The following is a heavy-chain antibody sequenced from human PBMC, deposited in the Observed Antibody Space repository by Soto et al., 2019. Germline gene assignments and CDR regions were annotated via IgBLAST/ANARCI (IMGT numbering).Heavy chain of an antibody. Sequence: GGSLRLSCAASGFTFSSYEMNWVRQAPGKGLEWVSYISSSGSTIYYADSVKGRFTISRDNAKNSLYLQMNSLRAEDTAVYYCAREELGIDYWDQGTLVTVSS. CDR3: AREELGIDY. J-gene: IGHJ4*02. V-gene: IGHV3-48*03. CDR1: GFTFSSYE. D-gene: IGHD7-27*01. CDR2: ISSSGSTI.